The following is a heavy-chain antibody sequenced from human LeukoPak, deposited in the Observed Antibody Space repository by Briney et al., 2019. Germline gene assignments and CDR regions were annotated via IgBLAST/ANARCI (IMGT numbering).Heavy chain of an antibody. J-gene: IGHJ4*02. CDR1: GGSISSYY. CDR3: AREVRAMTTVVTFDY. D-gene: IGHD4-23*01. V-gene: IGHV4-4*07. CDR2: IYTSGST. Sequence: SETLSLTCTVSGGSISSYYWSWIRQPAGKGLEWIGRIYTSGSTNYNPSLKSRVTMSVDTSKNQFSLKLSSVTAADTAVYYCAREVRAMTTVVTFDYWGQGTLVTVSS.